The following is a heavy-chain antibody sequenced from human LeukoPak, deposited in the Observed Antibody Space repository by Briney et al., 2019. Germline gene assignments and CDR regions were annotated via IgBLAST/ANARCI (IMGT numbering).Heavy chain of an antibody. CDR2: INPNSGDT. CDR3: SRDPGLREDF. V-gene: IGHV1-2*02. Sequence: ASVKVSCKASGYTFTGYYIHWVRQAPGQGLEWMGWINPNSGDTNYAQKFQGRVTMTRDTSISTAYMDLSRLRSDDMAVYYCSRDPGLREDFWGQGTLVTVSS. D-gene: IGHD4-17*01. J-gene: IGHJ4*02. CDR1: GYTFTGYY.